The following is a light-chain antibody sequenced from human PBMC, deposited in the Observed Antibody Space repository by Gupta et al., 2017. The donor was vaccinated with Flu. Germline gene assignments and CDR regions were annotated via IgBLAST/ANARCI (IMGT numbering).Light chain of an antibody. CDR2: EVS. J-gene: IGLJ1*01. CDR3: SSYRSGASRV. V-gene: IGLV2-14*01. CDR1: SQDIGTYNF. Sequence: QSALTQPASVSESPGQSISISCTGTSQDIGTYNFVSWYIQHPGKAPNLLIFEVSKRPSGISGRFSGSKSGNTASLSISGLQAEDEGDYYCSSYRSGASRVFGTGTTVT.